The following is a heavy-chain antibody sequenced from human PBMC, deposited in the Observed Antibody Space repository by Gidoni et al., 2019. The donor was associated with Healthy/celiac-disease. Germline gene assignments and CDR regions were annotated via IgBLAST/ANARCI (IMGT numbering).Heavy chain of an antibody. Sequence: QVQLVQSGAEVKKPGASVKVSCKASGYTFTSYYMHWVRQATGQGLEWMGIINPSGGSTSYAQKFQGRVTMTRDTSTSTVYMELSSLRSEDTAVYYCATGPGDYRLDYWGQGTLVTVSS. CDR1: GYTFTSYY. V-gene: IGHV1-46*01. J-gene: IGHJ4*02. D-gene: IGHD4-17*01. CDR2: INPSGGST. CDR3: ATGPGDYRLDY.